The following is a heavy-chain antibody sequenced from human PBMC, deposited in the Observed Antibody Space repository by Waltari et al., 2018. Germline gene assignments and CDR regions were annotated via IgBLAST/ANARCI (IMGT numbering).Heavy chain of an antibody. V-gene: IGHV4-39*01. CDR3: ATYIGASVGTAAFDV. CDR2: VSSSGTT. CDR1: GVSITSNRHY. Sequence: QLQLQESGPRLVRPSETLSLICRVSGVSITSNRHYWAWIRQSPGQGLEWMWTVSSSGTTDISPSLNGRVSVSRDTSKNQVSLILGSVTAADMAVYYCATYIGASVGTAAFDVWGQGTMVTVSS. J-gene: IGHJ3*01. D-gene: IGHD5-12*01.